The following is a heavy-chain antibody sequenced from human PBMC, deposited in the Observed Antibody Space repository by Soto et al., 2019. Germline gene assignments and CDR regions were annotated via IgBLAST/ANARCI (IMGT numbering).Heavy chain of an antibody. D-gene: IGHD3-10*01. J-gene: IGHJ5*02. Sequence: PSGTLSLTCTVSGCSISSSSYYWGWIRQPPGKWLEWIGSIYYSGSTYYNPSLKSRVTISVDTSKNQFSLKLSSVTAADTAVYYCARSTMVRGTEGWFDPWGQGTLVTVSS. CDR3: ARSTMVRGTEGWFDP. V-gene: IGHV4-39*01. CDR1: GCSISSSSYY. CDR2: IYYSGST.